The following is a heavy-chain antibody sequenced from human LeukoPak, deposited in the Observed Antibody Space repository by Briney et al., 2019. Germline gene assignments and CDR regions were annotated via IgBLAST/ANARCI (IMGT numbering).Heavy chain of an antibody. J-gene: IGHJ4*02. CDR1: GYTFTSYG. CDR2: ISAYNGNT. CDR3: ARGLNSNFPNYYFDY. V-gene: IGHV1-18*01. Sequence: GASVKVSCKASGYTFTSYGISWVRQAPGQGLEWMGWISAYNGNTNYAQNFQGRVAMTTDTSTTTAYMEVRSLRFDDTAVYYCARGLNSNFPNYYFDYWGQGTLVTVSS. D-gene: IGHD4-11*01.